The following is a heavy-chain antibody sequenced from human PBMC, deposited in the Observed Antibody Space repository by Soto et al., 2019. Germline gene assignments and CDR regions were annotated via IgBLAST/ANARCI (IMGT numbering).Heavy chain of an antibody. J-gene: IGHJ4*02. Sequence: LXLAGADSGVTFYAYSMHWVLQGPGKGLEWVSGISWNSDMITYADSVKGRFTVSRDSAKNSLDLEMNSLRVEDTALYYCVKDTYTLVGATHLDYWGQGTLVTVSS. CDR2: ISWNSDMI. D-gene: IGHD1-26*01. CDR3: VKDTYTLVGATHLDY. CDR1: GVTFYAYS. V-gene: IGHV3-9*01.